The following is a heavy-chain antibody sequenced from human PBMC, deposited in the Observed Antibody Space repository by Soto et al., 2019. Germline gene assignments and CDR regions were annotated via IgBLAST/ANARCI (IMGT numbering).Heavy chain of an antibody. CDR1: GYTFTSYY. V-gene: IGHV1-2*02. CDR3: ARQLAYCAGDCYTEPIDY. J-gene: IGHJ4*02. D-gene: IGHD2-21*02. CDR2: INPNTGGT. Sequence: QAQLVQFGAEVKKPGASVRVSCEASGYTFTSYYIHWLRQAPGQGLEWMGWINPNTGGTKYAQRFQGRVTMTRDTSISTAYMELSSLTSDDTALYYCARQLAYCAGDCYTEPIDYWGQGTLVTVSS.